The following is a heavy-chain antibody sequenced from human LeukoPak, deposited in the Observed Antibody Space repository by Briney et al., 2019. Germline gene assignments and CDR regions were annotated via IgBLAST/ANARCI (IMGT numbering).Heavy chain of an antibody. Sequence: ASVKVSCKASVYTFTGYYMHWVRQAPGQGLEWMGWINPNSGGTNYAQKFQGRVTMTRDTSISTAYMELSRLRSDDTAVYYCARDQVCSGGSCYSGDPYYYYGMDVWGQGTTVTVSS. V-gene: IGHV1-2*02. J-gene: IGHJ6*02. D-gene: IGHD2-15*01. CDR3: ARDQVCSGGSCYSGDPYYYYGMDV. CDR2: INPNSGGT. CDR1: VYTFTGYY.